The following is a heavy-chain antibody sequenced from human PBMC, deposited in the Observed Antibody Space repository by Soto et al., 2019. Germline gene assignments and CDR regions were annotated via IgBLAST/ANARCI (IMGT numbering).Heavy chain of an antibody. Sequence: GGSLRLSCAASEFTFSSYAMHWVRQAPGKGLEWVAVISYDGSNKYYADSVKGRFTISRDNSKNTLYLQMNSLRAEDTAVYYCARDSIAAAGRSVYFDYWGQGTLVTVSS. CDR1: EFTFSSYA. D-gene: IGHD6-13*01. CDR3: ARDSIAAAGRSVYFDY. V-gene: IGHV3-30-3*01. CDR2: ISYDGSNK. J-gene: IGHJ4*02.